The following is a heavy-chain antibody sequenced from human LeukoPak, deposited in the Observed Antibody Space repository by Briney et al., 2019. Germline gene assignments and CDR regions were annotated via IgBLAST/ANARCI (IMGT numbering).Heavy chain of an antibody. CDR2: ISYDGSNK. J-gene: IGHJ6*02. CDR3: ARDKDYGDSNYYYGMDV. V-gene: IGHV3-30-3*01. CDR1: GFTFSSYA. D-gene: IGHD4-17*01. Sequence: GGSLRLSCAASGFTFSSYAIHWVRKAPGKGREWVAVISYDGSNKFYADSVKGRFTISRDNSKDTLYVQMNSLRAEDTALYYCARDKDYGDSNYYYGMDVWGQGTTVTVSS.